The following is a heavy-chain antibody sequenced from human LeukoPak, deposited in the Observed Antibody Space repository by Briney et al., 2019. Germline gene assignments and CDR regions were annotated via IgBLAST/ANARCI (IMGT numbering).Heavy chain of an antibody. CDR1: GFTVSSNY. CDR2: IYSGGST. D-gene: IGHD3-10*01. CDR3: ATLWYYGMDV. V-gene: IGHV3-53*01. J-gene: IGHJ6*02. Sequence: GGSLRLSCAASGFTVSSNYMRWVRQAPGKGLEWVSVIYSGGSTYYAIYVKGRFTISRDNSKNTLYLQRNSLRAEDTDVYYCATLWYYGMDVWGQGTTVTVSS.